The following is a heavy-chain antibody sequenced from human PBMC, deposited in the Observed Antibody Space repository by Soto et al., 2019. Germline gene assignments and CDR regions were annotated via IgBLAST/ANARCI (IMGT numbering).Heavy chain of an antibody. V-gene: IGHV4-59*01. CDR2: IYYSGST. D-gene: IGHD6-13*01. CDR1: GGSISSYY. Sequence: QVQLQESGPGLVKPSETLSLTCTVSGGSISSYYWSWIRQPPGKGLEWIGYIYYSGSTNYNPSLKSRVTISVDTSKNQFSLKLSSVTAADTAVYYCARLQQPEPGDDYWGQGTLVTVSS. J-gene: IGHJ4*02. CDR3: ARLQQPEPGDDY.